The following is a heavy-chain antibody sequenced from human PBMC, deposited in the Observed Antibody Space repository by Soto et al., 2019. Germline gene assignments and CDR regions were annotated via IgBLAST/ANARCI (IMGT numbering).Heavy chain of an antibody. CDR1: GFTFSTYD. V-gene: IGHV3-23*01. CDR3: AKRNLYGSGTHDY. D-gene: IGHD3-10*01. Sequence: EVQLLESGGGLVQPGGSLRLSCAASGFTFSTYDMSWVRQAPGKGLEWVSGISGSGGKTDYADSVKGRFTISRDNSKNTLDLPMNSLRAEDTAVYYCAKRNLYGSGTHDYWGQGSLVTVSP. CDR2: ISGSGGKT. J-gene: IGHJ4*02.